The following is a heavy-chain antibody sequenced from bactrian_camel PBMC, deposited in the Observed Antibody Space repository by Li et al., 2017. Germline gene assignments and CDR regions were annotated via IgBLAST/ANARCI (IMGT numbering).Heavy chain of an antibody. J-gene: IGHJ4*01. CDR2: IYLRFGST. D-gene: IGHD2*01. CDR1: GSGYTHSAYC. CDR3: ATPGPVVFGSGGLNY. Sequence: HVQLVESGGGSVQSGGSLRLSCAASGSGYTHSAYCMGWFRQAPGKGREGVATIYLRFGSTYYAGSVKGRFTISRDNAKSTLYLQMNSLKSEDTTVYYCATPGPVVFGSGGLNYWGQGTQVTVS. V-gene: IGHV3S1*01.